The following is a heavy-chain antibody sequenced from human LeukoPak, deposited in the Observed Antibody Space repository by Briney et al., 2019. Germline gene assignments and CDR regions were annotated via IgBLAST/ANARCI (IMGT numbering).Heavy chain of an antibody. D-gene: IGHD1-26*01. CDR2: IYSGGST. V-gene: IGHV3-53*01. CDR3: AREGDTGSQEGMDV. J-gene: IGHJ6*02. CDR1: GFTVSSNH. Sequence: GGSLRLSCAASGFTVSSNHMSWVRQAPGKGLEWVSVIYSGGSTYYADSVKGRFTISRDSSKNMLYLQMNSLRAEDTAVYYCAREGDTGSQEGMDVWGQGTTVTVSS.